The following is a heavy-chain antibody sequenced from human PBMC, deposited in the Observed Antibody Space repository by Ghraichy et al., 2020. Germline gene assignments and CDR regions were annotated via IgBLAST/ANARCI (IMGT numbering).Heavy chain of an antibody. CDR3: ARGKGITMVRGVMSD. D-gene: IGHD3-10*01. J-gene: IGHJ4*02. Sequence: SVKVSCKASGGTFSSYAISWVRQAPGQGLEWMGGIIPIFGTANYAQKFQGRVTITADESTSTAYMELSSLRSEDTAVYYCARGKGITMVRGVMSDWGQGTLVTVSS. CDR1: GGTFSSYA. V-gene: IGHV1-69*13. CDR2: IIPIFGTA.